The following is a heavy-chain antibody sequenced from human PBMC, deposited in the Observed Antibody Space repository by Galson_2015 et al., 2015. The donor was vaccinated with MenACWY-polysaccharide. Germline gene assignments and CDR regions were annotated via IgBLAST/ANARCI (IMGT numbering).Heavy chain of an antibody. V-gene: IGHV2-70*04. D-gene: IGHD3-3*01. CDR1: GFSLRTSGTR. CDR2: IDWDDAK. J-gene: IGHJ5*02. Sequence: PALVNPTQPLTLPCTFSGFSLRTSGTRVSWIRQAPGKALEWLARIDWDDAKFSSTSLKTRLTISKDTSKNQVVLTMTNMDLVDTATYFCARDRYDSGRQVDHWGQGTLVTVSS. CDR3: ARDRYDSGRQVDH.